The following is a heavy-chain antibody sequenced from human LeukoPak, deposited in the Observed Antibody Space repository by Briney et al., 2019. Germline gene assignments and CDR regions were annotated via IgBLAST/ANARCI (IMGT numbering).Heavy chain of an antibody. CDR2: INHSGST. J-gene: IGHJ4*02. CDR1: GGSFSGYY. CDR3: ARSYYGDYPDY. V-gene: IGHV4-34*01. Sequence: SETLSLTCAVYGGSFSGYYWSWIRQPPGKGLEWIGEINHSGSTNYNPSLKSRVTISVDTSKNQFSLKLSSVTAADTAVYYCARSYYGDYPDYWGQGTLVTVSS. D-gene: IGHD4-17*01.